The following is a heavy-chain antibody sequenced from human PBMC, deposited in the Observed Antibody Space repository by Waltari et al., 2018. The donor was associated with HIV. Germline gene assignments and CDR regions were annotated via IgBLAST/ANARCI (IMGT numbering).Heavy chain of an antibody. CDR2: LHFSGES. J-gene: IGHJ3*01. V-gene: IGHV4-39*01. D-gene: IGHD3-10*01. CDR3: VRMGSSIYFPTRIDF. CDR1: GSSISGSSFY. Sequence: QVHLQESGPGLLKPAETLSFNCRVFGSSISGSSFYWGWIRQPPGKTLEWLGGLHFSGESCDTPTLESCFKMSVDQSAGQVSLSVECVTAADTAHYFCVRMGSSIYFPTRIDFWGQGTPVIVS.